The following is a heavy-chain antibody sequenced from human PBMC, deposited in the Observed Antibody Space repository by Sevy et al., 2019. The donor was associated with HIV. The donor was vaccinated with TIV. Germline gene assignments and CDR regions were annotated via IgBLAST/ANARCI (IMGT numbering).Heavy chain of an antibody. Sequence: ASVKVSCKASGYTFTDYYMNWVRQAPGQGLEWMGWINPNSGGTHFAQKFQGRVTMTRDTSTSTAYMELSSLRSDDTAMYYCARDAAGGSYLDFWGRGTLVTVSS. J-gene: IGHJ4*02. CDR1: GYTFTDYY. V-gene: IGHV1-2*02. CDR2: INPNSGGT. D-gene: IGHD1-26*01. CDR3: ARDAAGGSYLDF.